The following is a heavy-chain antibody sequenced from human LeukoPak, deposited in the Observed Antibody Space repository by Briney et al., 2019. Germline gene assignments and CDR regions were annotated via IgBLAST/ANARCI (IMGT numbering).Heavy chain of an antibody. CDR2: ISDVVAHT. Sequence: PGESLRLSRAASAFIFRDFGMSWIRQAPGKGLEWVSHISDVVAHTWYADSVKGRFTISRDNSNNRVFLQMNSLRPEDTALYYCAKDNYRGDYASWGQRTLVTVSS. V-gene: IGHV3-23*01. CDR1: AFIFRDFG. J-gene: IGHJ5*02. D-gene: IGHD3-16*01. CDR3: AKDNYRGDYAS.